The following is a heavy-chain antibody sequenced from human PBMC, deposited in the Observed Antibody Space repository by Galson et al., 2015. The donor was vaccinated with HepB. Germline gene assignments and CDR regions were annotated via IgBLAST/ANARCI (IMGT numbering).Heavy chain of an antibody. CDR3: ARAMGYSSSWSSYYCYGYGMDV. D-gene: IGHD6-13*01. CDR1: GYTFTSYY. V-gene: IGHV1-46*01. J-gene: IGHJ6*02. CDR2: INPSGGST. Sequence: SVKVSCKASGYTFTSYYMHWVRQAPGQGLEWMGIINPSGGSTSYAQKFQGRVTMTRDTSTSTVYMELSSLRSEDTAVYYCARAMGYSSSWSSYYCYGYGMDVWGQGTTVTVSS.